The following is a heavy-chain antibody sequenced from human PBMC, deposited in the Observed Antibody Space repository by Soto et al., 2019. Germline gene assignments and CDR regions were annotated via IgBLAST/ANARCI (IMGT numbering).Heavy chain of an antibody. CDR3: ARDWYYSDSTGYYHDVFDI. Sequence: RWIRQPPGEGLEWIGYIYYSGSTYYNPSLKSRITISVDTSKNQFSLKLSSVTAADTAVYYCARDWYYSDSTGYYHDVFDIWGQGTMVTVSS. D-gene: IGHD3-22*01. V-gene: IGHV4-30-4*01. J-gene: IGHJ3*02. CDR2: IYYSGST.